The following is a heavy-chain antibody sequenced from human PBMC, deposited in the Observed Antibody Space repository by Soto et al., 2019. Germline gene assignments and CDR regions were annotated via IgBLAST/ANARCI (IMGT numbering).Heavy chain of an antibody. D-gene: IGHD6-19*01. CDR1: GYTFTSYY. V-gene: IGHV1-46*03. J-gene: IGHJ3*02. Sequence: QVQLVQSGAEVKKPGASVKVSCKASGYTFTSYYMHWVRQAPGQGLEWMGIINPSGGSTSYAQKFQGRVTMTRDTSTSTVYMELSSLRSEDTAVYYCARDRIAVAGEIAFDIWGQGTMVTVSS. CDR3: ARDRIAVAGEIAFDI. CDR2: INPSGGST.